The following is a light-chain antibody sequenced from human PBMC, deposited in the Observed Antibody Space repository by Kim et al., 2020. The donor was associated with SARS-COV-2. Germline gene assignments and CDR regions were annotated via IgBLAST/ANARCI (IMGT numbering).Light chain of an antibody. CDR2: RNN. CDR3: SAWDDSLKAWV. Sequence: QAATLTWTGNSNNVGDQGVAWLQQHQGQPPKLLSYRNNKRPSGIAERFSASRSGNAASLTITGLQPEDEADYYCSAWDDSLKAWVFGGGTQLTVL. CDR1: SNNVGDQG. V-gene: IGLV10-54*04. J-gene: IGLJ3*02.